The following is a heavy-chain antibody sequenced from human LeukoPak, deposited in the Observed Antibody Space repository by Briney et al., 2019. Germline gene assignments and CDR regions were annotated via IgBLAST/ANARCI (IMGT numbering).Heavy chain of an antibody. V-gene: IGHV3-23*01. CDR3: AKDLGRYRNNFFDY. CDR1: GFTFSSIA. Sequence: RPGGSLRLSCAASGFTFSSIAMSWVRQAPDKGLEWVSTISGSGGGTYYADSVKGRFTISRDDSKNTLYLQMNSLRADDTAVYYCAKDLGRYRNNFFDYWGQGNLVTVSS. J-gene: IGHJ4*02. D-gene: IGHD1-26*01. CDR2: ISGSGGGT.